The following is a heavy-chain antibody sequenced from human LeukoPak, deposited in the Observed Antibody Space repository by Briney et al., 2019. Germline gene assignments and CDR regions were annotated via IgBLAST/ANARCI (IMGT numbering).Heavy chain of an antibody. J-gene: IGHJ4*02. V-gene: IGHV3-23*01. Sequence: GGSLRLSCAASGFTFSSYAMSWVRQAPGKGLEWVSAISGSGGSTYYADSVKGRFTISRDNSKNTLYLQMNSLRAEDTAVYYCAKDIWVQLERPPFDYWGQGTLVTVSS. D-gene: IGHD1-1*01. CDR2: ISGSGGST. CDR3: AKDIWVQLERPPFDY. CDR1: GFTFSSYA.